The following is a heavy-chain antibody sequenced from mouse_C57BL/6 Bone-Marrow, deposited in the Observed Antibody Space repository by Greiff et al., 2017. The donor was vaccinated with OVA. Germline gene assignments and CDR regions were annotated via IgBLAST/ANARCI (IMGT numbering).Heavy chain of an antibody. V-gene: IGHV1-4*01. J-gene: IGHJ1*03. D-gene: IGHD1-1*01. CDR3: VRSRIYYDGSSYVEGYFDV. CDR1: GYTFTSYT. Sequence: VKLQESGAELVRPGASVKMSCKASGYTFTSYTMHWVKQRPGQGLEWIGYINPSSGYTKYNQKFKDKATLTADKSSSTAYMQLSSLTSEDSAVYYCVRSRIYYDGSSYVEGYFDVWGTGTTVTVSS. CDR2: INPSSGYT.